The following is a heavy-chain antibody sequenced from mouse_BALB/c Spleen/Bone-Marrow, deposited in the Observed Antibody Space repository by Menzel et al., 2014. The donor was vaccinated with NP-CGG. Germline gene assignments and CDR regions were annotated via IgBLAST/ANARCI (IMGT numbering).Heavy chain of an antibody. D-gene: IGHD1-1*02. CDR3: ARRLTTVVTTGDY. CDR2: INPNTGYP. CDR1: GYTFTSYW. Sequence: VKLQESGAELAKPGASVKMSCKASGYTFTSYWMHWVKQRPGQGLEWIGYINPNTGYPEYNQKFKDKATLTADKSSSTAYMQLSSLTSEDSAVYYCARRLTTVVTTGDYWGQGTTLTVSS. J-gene: IGHJ2*01. V-gene: IGHV1-7*01.